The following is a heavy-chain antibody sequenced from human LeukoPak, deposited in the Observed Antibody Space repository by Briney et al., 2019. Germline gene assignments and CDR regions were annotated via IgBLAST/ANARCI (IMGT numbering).Heavy chain of an antibody. CDR2: ISGSGGST. V-gene: IGHV3-23*01. Sequence: GGSLRLSCAASGFTFSSYAMIWVRQAPGKGLEWVSAISGSGGSTYYADSVKGRFTISRDNSKNTLYLQMNSLRAEDTAVYYCAKTPMVRGATSFDYWGQGTLVTVSS. J-gene: IGHJ4*02. CDR3: AKTPMVRGATSFDY. CDR1: GFTFSSYA. D-gene: IGHD3-10*01.